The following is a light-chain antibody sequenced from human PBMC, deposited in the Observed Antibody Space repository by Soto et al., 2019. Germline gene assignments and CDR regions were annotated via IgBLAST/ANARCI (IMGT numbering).Light chain of an antibody. Sequence: QSALTQPPSASGSPGQSVTISCTGTSSDVCGYNYVSWYQQHPGKVPKLMIYEVTKRPSGVPDRFSGSKSGNTASLTVSGLQAEDEADYYCSSYAGSNILVFGGGTKLTVL. V-gene: IGLV2-8*01. CDR2: EVT. CDR3: SSYAGSNILV. CDR1: SSDVCGYNY. J-gene: IGLJ3*02.